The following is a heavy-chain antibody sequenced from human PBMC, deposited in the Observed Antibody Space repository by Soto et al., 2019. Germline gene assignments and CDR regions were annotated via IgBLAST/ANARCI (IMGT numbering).Heavy chain of an antibody. V-gene: IGHV1-69*01. CDR1: GGTFSSYA. J-gene: IGHJ4*02. CDR3: ARDSQGGDSGSYLTLGF. D-gene: IGHD1-26*01. CDR2: IIPIFGTA. Sequence: QVQLVQSGAEVKKPGSSVKVSCKASGGTFSSYAISWVRQAPGQGLEWMGGIIPIFGTANYAQKFQGRVTITADEYTSTAYMELSSLRSEDTAVYYCARDSQGGDSGSYLTLGFWGQGTLVTVSS.